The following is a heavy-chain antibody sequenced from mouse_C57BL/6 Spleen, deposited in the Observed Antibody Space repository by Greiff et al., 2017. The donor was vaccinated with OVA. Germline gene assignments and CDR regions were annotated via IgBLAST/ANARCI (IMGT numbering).Heavy chain of an antibody. Sequence: VQLQQSGPELVKPGDSVKISCKASGYSFTGYFMNWVMQSHGKSLEWIGRINPYNGDTFYNQKFKGKATLTVDKSSSTAHMELRSLTSEDSAVYYWARADGYYDPYYFDYWGQGTTLTVSS. CDR3: ARADGYYDPYYFDY. CDR2: INPYNGDT. D-gene: IGHD2-3*01. CDR1: GYSFTGYF. J-gene: IGHJ2*01. V-gene: IGHV1-20*01.